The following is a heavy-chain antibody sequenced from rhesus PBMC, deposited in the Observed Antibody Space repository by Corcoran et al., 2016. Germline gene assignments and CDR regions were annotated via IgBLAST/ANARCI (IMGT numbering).Heavy chain of an antibody. Sequence: QLQLQESGPGLVKPSETLSLTCAVSGYSISSGYGWSWIRQPPGKGLEWIWYISYSGSTSYNPSLKSRVTISSDPSKNQFSLKLSSVTAADTAVYYCARGSTVLVVVATDAFDFWGQGLRVTVSS. V-gene: IGHV4-122*02. D-gene: IGHD2-21*01. J-gene: IGHJ3*01. CDR3: ARGSTVLVVVATDAFDF. CDR2: ISYSGST. CDR1: GYSISSGYG.